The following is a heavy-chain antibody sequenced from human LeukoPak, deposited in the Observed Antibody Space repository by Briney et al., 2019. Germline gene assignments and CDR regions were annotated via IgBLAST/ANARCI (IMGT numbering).Heavy chain of an antibody. CDR1: GYTFTSYY. D-gene: IGHD3-22*01. Sequence: ASVKVSCKASGYTFTSYYMHWVRQAPGQGLEWMGIINPSGGSTRYAQRFQGRVTMTSDTYTSTVYMELSSLRSEDTAVYYCARDLGDYYDSSGPDYWGQGTLVTVSS. V-gene: IGHV1-46*01. CDR3: ARDLGDYYDSSGPDY. CDR2: INPSGGST. J-gene: IGHJ4*02.